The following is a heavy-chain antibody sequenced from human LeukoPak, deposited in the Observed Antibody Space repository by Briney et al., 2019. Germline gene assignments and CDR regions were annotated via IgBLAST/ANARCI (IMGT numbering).Heavy chain of an antibody. CDR1: GYTFTSYY. J-gene: IGHJ6*03. D-gene: IGHD6-13*01. CDR2: INPSGGST. V-gene: IGHV1-46*01. Sequence: ASVKVSCKASGYTFTSYYMHWVRQAPGQGLEWMGIINPSGGSTSYAQKFQGRVTITTDESTSTAYMELSSLRSEDTAVYYCAGGVLELGSYYYYYMDVWGKGTTVTVSS. CDR3: AGGVLELGSYYYYYMDV.